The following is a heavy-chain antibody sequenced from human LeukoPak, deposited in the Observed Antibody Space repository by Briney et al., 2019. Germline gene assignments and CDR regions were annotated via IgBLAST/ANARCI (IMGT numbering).Heavy chain of an antibody. CDR2: INSDGTTI. J-gene: IGHJ4*02. CDR1: GFTFSTSW. D-gene: IGHD2/OR15-2a*01. Sequence: PVGSLRLSCAASGFTFSTSWMHWVRQAPGKGLVWVSRINSDGTTIDYADSVKGRFTISRDNAKNTLYLQMNSLRDEDTAVYYCARAGYYRFDYWGQGTLVTVSS. V-gene: IGHV3-74*01. CDR3: ARAGYYRFDY.